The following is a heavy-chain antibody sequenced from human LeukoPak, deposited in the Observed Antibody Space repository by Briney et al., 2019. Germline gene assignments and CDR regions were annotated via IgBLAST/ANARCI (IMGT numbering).Heavy chain of an antibody. D-gene: IGHD2-2*01. V-gene: IGHV3-23*01. Sequence: PGGSLRLSCAASGSTFGNSAMTWVRQAPRKGLEWVSAISGSGGSTYYADSVKGRFTISRDNSKNTLYLQMNSLRAEDTAVYYCAVSYQHDYWGQGTLVTVSS. CDR3: AVSYQHDY. CDR2: ISGSGGST. J-gene: IGHJ4*02. CDR1: GSTFGNSA.